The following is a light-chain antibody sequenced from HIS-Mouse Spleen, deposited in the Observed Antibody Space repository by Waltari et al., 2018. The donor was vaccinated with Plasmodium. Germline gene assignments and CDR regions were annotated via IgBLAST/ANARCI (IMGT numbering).Light chain of an antibody. Sequence: QSVLTQPPSASGTPGQRVTISCSGSSSNIGSNPVNWYQQPPGTAPKLIIYRHNQRPSGVPDRFSGSKSGTSASLAISGLQSEDEADYYCAAWDDSLNGWVFGGGTKLTVL. CDR1: SSNIGSNP. J-gene: IGLJ3*02. CDR3: AAWDDSLNGWV. V-gene: IGLV1-44*01. CDR2: RHN.